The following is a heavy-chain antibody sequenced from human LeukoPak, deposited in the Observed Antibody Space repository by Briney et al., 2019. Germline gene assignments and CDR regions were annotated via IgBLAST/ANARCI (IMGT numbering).Heavy chain of an antibody. V-gene: IGHV3-74*01. D-gene: IGHD3-16*01. J-gene: IGHJ4*02. CDR2: INSDGSST. Sequence: GGSLRLSCAASGLTFRNYWMHWVRQAPGKGLVWLSRINSDGSSTIYADSVKGRFTISRDNAKNTVVLQMNSLSAEDTAVYYCATGGAQYYDYWGQGTVVTVSS. CDR3: ATGGAQYYDY. CDR1: GLTFRNYW.